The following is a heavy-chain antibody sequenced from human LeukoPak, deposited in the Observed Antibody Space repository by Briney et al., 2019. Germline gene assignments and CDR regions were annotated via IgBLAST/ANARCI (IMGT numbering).Heavy chain of an antibody. CDR1: GFTFSSYA. CDR3: ARDGGGYGSSYGMDV. D-gene: IGHD2-15*01. CDR2: ISYDGSNK. V-gene: IGHV3-30*04. Sequence: GGSLRLSCAASGFTFSSYATHWVRQAPGKGLEWVAVISYDGSNKYYADSVKGRFTISRDNSKNTLYLQMNSLRAEDTAVYYCARDGGGYGSSYGMDVWGQGTTVTVSS. J-gene: IGHJ6*02.